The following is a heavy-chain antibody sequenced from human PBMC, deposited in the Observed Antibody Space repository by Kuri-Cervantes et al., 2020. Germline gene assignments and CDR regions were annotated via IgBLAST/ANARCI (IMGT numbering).Heavy chain of an antibody. J-gene: IGHJ4*02. CDR2: IYYSGST. CDR1: GGSISSGDYY. CDR3: AKVGRDSYYYDSSGYYDRWYFDY. V-gene: IGHV4-30-4*01. Sequence: SETLSLTCTVSGGSISSGDYYWSWIRQPPGKGLEWIGYIYYSGSTYYNPSLKSRVTISVDTSKNQFSLNLSSVTAADTAVYYCAKVGRDSYYYDSSGYYDRWYFDYWGQGTLVTVSS. D-gene: IGHD3-22*01.